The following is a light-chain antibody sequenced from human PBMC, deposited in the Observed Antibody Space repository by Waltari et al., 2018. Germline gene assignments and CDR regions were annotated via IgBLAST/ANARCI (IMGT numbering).Light chain of an antibody. J-gene: IGKJ1*01. Sequence: DIVMPQSPRFLPVSPGEPASISCRSSQSLLHSSGYTFLDWYLQKPGQSPQLLIYLVSNRASGVPDRFSGSGSGTDFTLKISRVEAEDVGVYYCMQARQTPWTFGQGTKVEIK. CDR1: QSLLHSSGYTF. CDR3: MQARQTPWT. V-gene: IGKV2-28*01. CDR2: LVS.